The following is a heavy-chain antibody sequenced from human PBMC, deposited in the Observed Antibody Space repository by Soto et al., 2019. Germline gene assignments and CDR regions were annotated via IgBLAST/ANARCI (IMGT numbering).Heavy chain of an antibody. CDR2: ISWNSGSI. V-gene: IGHV3-9*01. Sequence: PGGSLRLSCAASGFTFDDYAMHWVRQAPGKGLEWVSGISWNSGSIAYADSVKGRFTISRDNAKNSLYLQMSSLRPEDTALYYCAKDQRELPSTCFDYWGQGDLVTVSS. CDR1: GFTFDDYA. J-gene: IGHJ4*02. D-gene: IGHD1-26*01. CDR3: AKDQRELPSTCFDY.